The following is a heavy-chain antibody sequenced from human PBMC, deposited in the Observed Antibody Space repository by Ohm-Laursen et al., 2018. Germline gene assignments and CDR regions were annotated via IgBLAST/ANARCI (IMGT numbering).Heavy chain of an antibody. J-gene: IGHJ5*02. D-gene: IGHD4-17*01. CDR3: TTEHYAWFDP. CDR1: GFTFSSYS. CDR2: IKSKTDGGTT. Sequence: SLRLSCTASGFTFSSYSMNWIRQAPGKGLEWVGRIKSKTDGGTTDYAAPVKGRFTISRDDSKNTLYLQMNSLKTEDTAVYYCTTEHYAWFDPWGQGTLVTVSS. V-gene: IGHV3-15*01.